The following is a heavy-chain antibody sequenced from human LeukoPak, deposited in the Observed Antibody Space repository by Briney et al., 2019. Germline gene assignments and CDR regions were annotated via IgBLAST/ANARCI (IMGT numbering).Heavy chain of an antibody. CDR2: IYYSGST. Sequence: SENLSLTSTVSAGSISTYYWSWIRQPPAKGVEWIGYIYYSGSTNYNPSLKSRVTISVDTSKNQFSLTLSSVTAADTAVYYCARGATSLSYFDSRGQGTLVTVSS. V-gene: IGHV4-59*01. D-gene: IGHD2/OR15-2a*01. CDR3: ARGATSLSYFDS. CDR1: AGSISTYY. J-gene: IGHJ4*02.